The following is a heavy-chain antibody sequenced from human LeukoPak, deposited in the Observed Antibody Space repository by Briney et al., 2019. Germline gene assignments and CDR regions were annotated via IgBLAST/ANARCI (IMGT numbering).Heavy chain of an antibody. CDR1: GFTFSNYA. D-gene: IGHD3-10*01. J-gene: IGHJ4*02. Sequence: GGSLRLSCAASGFTFSNYAMSWVRQAPGKGLEWASTVSGDGGSTYYADSVKGRFTISRDDSRNTVYLQMNSLRAEDTAVYYCAKDSVHGYYYGSGSYYQFWGQGTLVTVSS. CDR3: AKDSVHGYYYGSGSYYQF. CDR2: VSGDGGST. V-gene: IGHV3-23*01.